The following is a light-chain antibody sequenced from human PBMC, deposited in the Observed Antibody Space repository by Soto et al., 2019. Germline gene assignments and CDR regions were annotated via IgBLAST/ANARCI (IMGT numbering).Light chain of an antibody. CDR2: KAS. V-gene: IGKV1-5*03. Sequence: DIQMTQSPSTLSASVGERVTITCRASQSISSWLAWYQQKPGKAPKVLIYKASNLQNGVPSRFSGSGSGRDFTLTITNLQADDSATYYCQQDHTFSSDAFGQGTNLEIK. CDR3: QQDHTFSSDA. CDR1: QSISSW. J-gene: IGKJ2*01.